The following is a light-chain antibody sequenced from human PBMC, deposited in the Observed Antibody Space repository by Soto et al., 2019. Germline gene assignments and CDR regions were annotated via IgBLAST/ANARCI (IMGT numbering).Light chain of an antibody. V-gene: IGLV3-21*04. CDR3: QVWDSSSDLVV. Sequence: SYELTQPPSVSVAPGKTARITCGGNNIGSKSVHWYQQKPGQAPVLVIYYDSDRPSGIPERFSGSNSGNTATLTISRVEVGDEADYCCQVWDSSSDLVVFGGGTKLTVL. CDR2: YDS. CDR1: NIGSKS. J-gene: IGLJ2*01.